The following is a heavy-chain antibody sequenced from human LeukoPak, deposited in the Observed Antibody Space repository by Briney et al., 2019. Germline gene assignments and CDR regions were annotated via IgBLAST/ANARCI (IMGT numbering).Heavy chain of an antibody. CDR3: ARDRGGAYDFWSGYYTGYFDY. Sequence: PGGSLRLSCAASGFTFSSYGMHWVRQAPGKGLEWVAVISYEGSNKYYADSVKGRFTISRDNAKNSLYLQMNSLRAEDTAVYYCARDRGGAYDFWSGYYTGYFDYWGQGTLVPVSS. CDR2: ISYEGSNK. V-gene: IGHV3-30*03. D-gene: IGHD3-3*01. CDR1: GFTFSSYG. J-gene: IGHJ4*02.